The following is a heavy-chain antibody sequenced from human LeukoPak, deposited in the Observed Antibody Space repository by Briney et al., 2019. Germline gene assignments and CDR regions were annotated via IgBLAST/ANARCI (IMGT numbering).Heavy chain of an antibody. CDR1: GFTFSSSW. V-gene: IGHV3-7*05. J-gene: IGHJ4*02. CDR3: TRDRYGD. CDR2: IKHDGSEE. Sequence: GGSLRLSCAVSGFTFSSSWMSWVRQAPGKGLEWVANIKHDGSEEFYVGSLKGRFTISRDNAKNSLYLQMNSLRVEDTAVYYCTRDRYGDWGQGTLVTVSS. D-gene: IGHD5-18*01.